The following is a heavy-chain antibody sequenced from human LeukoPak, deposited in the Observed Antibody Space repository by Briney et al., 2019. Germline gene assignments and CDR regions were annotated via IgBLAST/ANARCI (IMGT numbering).Heavy chain of an antibody. CDR2: IAWDDDK. J-gene: IGHJ6*02. CDR3: ARIAGIAAAGIYYYGMDV. CDR1: GFSLSTSGMC. V-gene: IGHV2-70*11. D-gene: IGHD6-13*01. Sequence: SGPTLVNPTQTLTLTCTFSGFSLSTSGMCVGWIRQPPGKALEWLARIAWDDDKYYSTSLKTRLTISKDTSKNQVVLTMTNMDPVDTATYYCARIAGIAAAGIYYYGMDVWGQGTTVTVSS.